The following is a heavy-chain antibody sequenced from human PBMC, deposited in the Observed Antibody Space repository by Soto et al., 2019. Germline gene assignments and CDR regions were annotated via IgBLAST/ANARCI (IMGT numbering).Heavy chain of an antibody. CDR3: ARLLLYSTSGRGWFDP. CDR1: GFTFSKFW. Sequence: PGGSLRLSCITSGFTFSKFWMSWVRQAPGKGLEWVANIKHDGSQSDYEDSVKGRFTISRDNAKNSLYLQVNSLRVDDTAVYFCARLLLYSTSGRGWFDPRGQGTLVTVSS. J-gene: IGHJ5*02. CDR2: IKHDGSQS. V-gene: IGHV3-7*03. D-gene: IGHD2-2*02.